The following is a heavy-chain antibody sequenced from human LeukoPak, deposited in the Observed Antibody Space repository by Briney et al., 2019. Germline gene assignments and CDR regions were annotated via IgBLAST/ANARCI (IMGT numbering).Heavy chain of an antibody. CDR2: ISWNSGSI. D-gene: IGHD2-2*01. CDR1: GFTFDDYA. J-gene: IGHJ6*03. CDR3: ARGPNYCSSTSCYAPGYYYYYYMDV. V-gene: IGHV3-9*01. Sequence: GGSLRLSCAASGFTFDDYAMRWVRQAPGKGLEWVSGISWNSGSIGYADSVKGRFTISRDNAKNSLYLQMNSLRAEDTAVYYCARGPNYCSSTSCYAPGYYYYYYMDVWGKGTTVTVSS.